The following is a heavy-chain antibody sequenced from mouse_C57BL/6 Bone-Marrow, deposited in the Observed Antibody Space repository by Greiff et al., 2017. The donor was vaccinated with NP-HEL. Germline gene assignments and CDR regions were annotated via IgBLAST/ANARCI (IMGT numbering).Heavy chain of an antibody. J-gene: IGHJ2*01. CDR2: ISNGGGST. CDR1: GFTFSDYY. V-gene: IGHV5-12*01. CDR3: ARHEDFDY. Sequence: EVKLVESGGGLVQPGGSLKLSCAASGFTFSDYYMYWVRQTPEKRLEWVAYISNGGGSTYYPDSVKGRFTISRDNAKNTLYLQMSSLKSEDTAMYYCARHEDFDYWGQGTTLTVSS.